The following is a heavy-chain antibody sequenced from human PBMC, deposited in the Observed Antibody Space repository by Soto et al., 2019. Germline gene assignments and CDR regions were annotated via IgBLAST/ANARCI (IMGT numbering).Heavy chain of an antibody. Sequence: ASVKVSCQASGYTYTSYYMHWVRQTHGQGLEWMGIINPSGGSTSYAQKFQGRVTMTRDTSTSTVYMELSSLRSEDTAVYYCARGLGGPAVNYYYYGMDVRGQGTTVTVSS. V-gene: IGHV1-46*01. CDR3: ARGLGGPAVNYYYYGMDV. CDR1: GYTYTSYY. J-gene: IGHJ6*02. CDR2: INPSGGST. D-gene: IGHD2-2*01.